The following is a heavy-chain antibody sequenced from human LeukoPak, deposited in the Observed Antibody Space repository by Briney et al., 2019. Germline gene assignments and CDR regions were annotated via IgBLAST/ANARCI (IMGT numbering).Heavy chain of an antibody. D-gene: IGHD3-22*01. CDR1: GFTFSRYS. CDR2: ISSSSSYI. CDR3: ARAWDTSGYYAFDI. Sequence: PGGSLRLSCAASGFTFSRYSMNWVRQAPGKGLEWVSSISSSSSYIYYADSVKGRFTISRDNAKNSLYLQMSSLRAEDTAVYYCARAWDTSGYYAFDIWGQGTMVTVSS. J-gene: IGHJ3*02. V-gene: IGHV3-21*01.